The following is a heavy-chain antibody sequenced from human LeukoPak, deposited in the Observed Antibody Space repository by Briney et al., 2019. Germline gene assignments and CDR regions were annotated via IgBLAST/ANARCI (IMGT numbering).Heavy chain of an antibody. CDR3: AKELLEDLCY. Sequence: GGSLRLSCAASGFTFSSYGMHWVRQAPGKGLEWVAFIRYDGSNKYYADSEKGRFTISRDNSKNTLYLQMNSLRAEDTAVYYCAKELLEDLCYWGQGTLVTVSS. J-gene: IGHJ4*02. CDR2: IRYDGSNK. CDR1: GFTFSSYG. D-gene: IGHD2-15*01. V-gene: IGHV3-30*02.